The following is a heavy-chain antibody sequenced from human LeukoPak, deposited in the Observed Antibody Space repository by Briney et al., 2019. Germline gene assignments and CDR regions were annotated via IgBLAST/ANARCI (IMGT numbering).Heavy chain of an antibody. D-gene: IGHD6-6*01. Sequence: SETLSLTCTVSGGSISSSSYYWGWIRQPPGKGLEWIGSIYYSGSTNYNPSLKSRVTISVDTSKNQFSLKLSSVTAADTAVYYCARHRGSSSLFDYWDQGTLVTVSS. J-gene: IGHJ4*02. CDR1: GGSISSSSYY. CDR2: IYYSGST. V-gene: IGHV4-39*01. CDR3: ARHRGSSSLFDY.